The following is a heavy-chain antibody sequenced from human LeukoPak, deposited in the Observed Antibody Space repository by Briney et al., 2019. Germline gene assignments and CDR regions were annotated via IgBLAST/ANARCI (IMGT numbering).Heavy chain of an antibody. CDR3: ARGPRYCSGGSCYSGTRGWFDP. V-gene: IGHV4-34*01. D-gene: IGHD2-15*01. J-gene: IGHJ5*02. CDR1: GGSFSGYY. Sequence: SETLSLTCAVYGGSFSGYYWSWIRQPPGKGPEWIGEINHSGSTNYNPSLKSRVTISVDKSKNQFSLKLSSVTAADTAVYYCARGPRYCSGGSCYSGTRGWFDPWGQGTLVTVSS. CDR2: INHSGST.